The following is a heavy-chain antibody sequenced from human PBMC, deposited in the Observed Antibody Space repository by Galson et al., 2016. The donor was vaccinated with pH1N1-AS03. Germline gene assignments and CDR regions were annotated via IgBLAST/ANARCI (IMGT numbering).Heavy chain of an antibody. V-gene: IGHV3-21*06. CDR3: ARASYFGSGSRAFDY. Sequence: SLRLSCAVSGITFSSSSMNWVRQAPGKGLEWVASISSGGNAIYYADKLKGRFAVSRYNANNLLFLQTNSLRAEDTAVYYCARASYFGSGSRAFDYWGQGTLVTVSS. CDR1: GITFSSSS. J-gene: IGHJ4*02. D-gene: IGHD3-10*01. CDR2: ISSGGNAI.